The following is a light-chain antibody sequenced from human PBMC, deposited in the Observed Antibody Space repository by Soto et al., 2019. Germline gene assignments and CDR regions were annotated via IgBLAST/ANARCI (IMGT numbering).Light chain of an antibody. J-gene: IGKJ5*01. V-gene: IGKV1-9*01. CDR3: QQLNSYPIT. CDR2: AAS. CDR1: QGINTF. Sequence: IQLTQSPSSLSASVGDRVTITCRASQGINTFLAWYQQKAGKAPKLLIYAASTMQSGVPSRFSGSGSGTDFTLTISSLQSEDVATYYCQQLNSYPITFGPGTRLEIK.